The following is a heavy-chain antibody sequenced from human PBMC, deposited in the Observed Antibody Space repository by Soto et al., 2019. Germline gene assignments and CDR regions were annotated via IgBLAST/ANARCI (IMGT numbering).Heavy chain of an antibody. V-gene: IGHV3-9*01. J-gene: IGHJ6*02. D-gene: IGHD6-13*01. CDR2: ISWNSGTI. Sequence: EVQLVESGGGLVQPGRSLRLSCAASGFTFDDYAMHWVRQAPGKGLEWVSGISWNSGTIVYADSVKGRFTISRDNAKNXLXXQMNSLGGEDTALYYCAKDMRGGSSSSRYYYGLDVWGQGTTVTVSS. CDR3: AKDMRGGSSSSRYYYGLDV. CDR1: GFTFDDYA.